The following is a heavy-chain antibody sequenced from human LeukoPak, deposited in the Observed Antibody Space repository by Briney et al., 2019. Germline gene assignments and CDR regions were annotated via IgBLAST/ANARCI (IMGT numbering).Heavy chain of an antibody. CDR2: IKQDGGEK. V-gene: IGHV3-7*03. D-gene: IGHD2-2*01. CDR3: ARVRYCSSTTCRGAFDI. J-gene: IGHJ3*02. CDR1: GFTFSNYW. Sequence: GGSLRLSCVASGFTFSNYWMQWVRQAPGKGLEWVANIKQDGGEKYYVDSVKGRFTISRDNAKDSLYLQMNSLRAEDTAVYYCARVRYCSSTTCRGAFDIWGQGTMVTVSS.